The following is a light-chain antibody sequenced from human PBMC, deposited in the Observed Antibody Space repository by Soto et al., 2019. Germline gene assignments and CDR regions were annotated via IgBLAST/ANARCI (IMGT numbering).Light chain of an antibody. CDR3: TSYTLTSALHV. CDR2: EVS. CDR1: SSDIGTYNY. J-gene: IGLJ1*01. Sequence: QSALTQPASVSGSPGQSITISCTGTSSDIGTYNYVSWYQQHPGKAPKLIIYEVSYRPLGVSNRFSGSKSGNTASLTISGLQAEDEVDYFCTSYTLTSALHVFGSGTKLTVL. V-gene: IGLV2-14*01.